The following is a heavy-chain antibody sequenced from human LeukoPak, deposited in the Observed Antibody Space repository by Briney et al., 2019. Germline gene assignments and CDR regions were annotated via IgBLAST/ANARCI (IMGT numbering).Heavy chain of an antibody. V-gene: IGHV3-23*01. Sequence: GGSLRLSCAASGFTFRRYGMSWVRQAPGKGLEWVSVISDSDGSTYYADSVRGRFTISRDNSRSMVWLQMNSLTAEDTAMYYCGRDLNWGAFDIRGLGTLVTVSS. CDR1: GFTFRRYG. J-gene: IGHJ3*02. CDR2: ISDSDGST. CDR3: GRDLNWGAFDI. D-gene: IGHD7-27*01.